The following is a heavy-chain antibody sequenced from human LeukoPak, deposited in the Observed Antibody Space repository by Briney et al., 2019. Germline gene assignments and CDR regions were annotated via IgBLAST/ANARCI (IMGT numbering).Heavy chain of an antibody. V-gene: IGHV3-9*03. CDR1: GFTFDDYA. J-gene: IGHJ4*02. D-gene: IGHD3-10*01. CDR3: AKGDSGSPNEHFDY. Sequence: GGSLRLSCAASGFTFDDYAMHWVRQAPGKGLEWVSGISWNSGSIGYADSVKGRFAISRDNAKNSLYLQMNSLRAEDMALYYCAKGDSGSPNEHFDYWGQGTLVTVSS. CDR2: ISWNSGSI.